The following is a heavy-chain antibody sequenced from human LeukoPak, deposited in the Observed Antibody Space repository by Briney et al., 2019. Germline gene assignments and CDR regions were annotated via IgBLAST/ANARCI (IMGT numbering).Heavy chain of an antibody. CDR2: TNLNSGGT. CDR1: GYTFTCYY. D-gene: IGHD3-10*01. J-gene: IGHJ4*02. V-gene: IGHV1-2*02. CDR3: ARDEDYYGSGTGSQPGH. Sequence: GASVKLCCKASGYTFTCYYMLWGRQAPGQGLEWMGWTNLNSGGTNYAQKCQGRGTITRDTSISTAYMELNRLRSDDTAVYYCARDEDYYGSGTGSQPGHWGQGTLVTVSS.